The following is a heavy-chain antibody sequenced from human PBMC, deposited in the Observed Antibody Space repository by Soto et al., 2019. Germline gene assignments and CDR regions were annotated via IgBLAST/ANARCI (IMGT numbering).Heavy chain of an antibody. CDR3: AREVTTPGV. CDR1: GFIFSSYE. D-gene: IGHD1-1*01. V-gene: IGHV3-48*03. J-gene: IGHJ6*02. Sequence: EVQLVESGGGVVQPGGSLRLSCTASGFIFSSYEMNWVRQAPGKGLEWISYISDSGSTIHYADSVKGRFTISRDNGKKSLYLQMNGRRAEDTAVYYCAREVTTPGVWGQGTAVTVSS. CDR2: ISDSGSTI.